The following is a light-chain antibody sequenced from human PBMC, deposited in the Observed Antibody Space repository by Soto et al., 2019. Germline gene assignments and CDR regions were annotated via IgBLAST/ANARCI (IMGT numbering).Light chain of an antibody. Sequence: IVMTQSPATLSLYQGERATLSCRASETVSSNLAWYQQKLGQAPRLLIYGASTRATGILARFSGSGSGTEFTLTISSLQSEDFAVYCCQQYNNWPQTFGQGTKVDI. CDR2: GAS. CDR1: ETVSSN. J-gene: IGKJ1*01. CDR3: QQYNNWPQT. V-gene: IGKV3-15*01.